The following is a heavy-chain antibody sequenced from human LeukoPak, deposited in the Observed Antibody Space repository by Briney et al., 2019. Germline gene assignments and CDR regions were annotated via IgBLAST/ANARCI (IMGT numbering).Heavy chain of an antibody. V-gene: IGHV3-23*01. CDR1: GFTFGSYA. Sequence: GGSLRLSCAASGFTFGSYAMSWVRQAPGKGLEWVSAISGSGGNTYYADSVKGRFTISRDNSKNTLYLQMNSLRAEDTAVYYCAKDRSGSYYGFDYWGQGTLVTVSS. J-gene: IGHJ4*02. CDR3: AKDRSGSYYGFDY. CDR2: ISGSGGNT. D-gene: IGHD1-26*01.